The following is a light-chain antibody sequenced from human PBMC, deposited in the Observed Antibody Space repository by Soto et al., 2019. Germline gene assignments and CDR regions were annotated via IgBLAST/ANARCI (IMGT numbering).Light chain of an antibody. Sequence: QSALTQPASVSGSPGQSITLSCTGTSSDVGSYNLVSWYQKHPGKAPKLMISEGGKRPSGVSTRFSGSKSGNTASLTISGLQAEDEADYYCCSFARGNTYVFGTGTKLTVL. V-gene: IGLV2-23*01. J-gene: IGLJ1*01. CDR1: SSDVGSYNL. CDR3: CSFARGNTYV. CDR2: EGG.